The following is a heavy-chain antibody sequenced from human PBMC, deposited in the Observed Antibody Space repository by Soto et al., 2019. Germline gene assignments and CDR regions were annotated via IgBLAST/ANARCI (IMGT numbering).Heavy chain of an antibody. CDR2: INADNGNT. CDR1: GYSFTEFS. CDR3: ARDDTSGWRAFQY. J-gene: IGHJ4*02. V-gene: IGHV1-3*01. Sequence: QVPLVQSGAEVKKPGASVKISCKASGYSFTEFSMQWARQAPGQRLEWMGWINADNGNTEYSRKFYGRVPITTDTSASTVYMERSSVTAADTAVYYCARDDTSGWRAFQYWGQGTVVTVSS. D-gene: IGHD6-19*01.